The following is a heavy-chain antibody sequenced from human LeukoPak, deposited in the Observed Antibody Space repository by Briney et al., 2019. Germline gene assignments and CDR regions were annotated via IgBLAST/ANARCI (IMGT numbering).Heavy chain of an antibody. CDR3: ARDGGSHGAYPPR. J-gene: IGHJ4*02. Sequence: PGGSLRLSCAASRFTVSRNYMSWVRQAPGKGLEWVSVIYSGGGTYYADSVRGRFTISRDNSKNTVYFQMNSLRAEDTAVYYCARDGGSHGAYPPRWGQGTVVTVS. V-gene: IGHV3-66*01. D-gene: IGHD4-17*01. CDR2: IYSGGGT. CDR1: RFTVSRNY.